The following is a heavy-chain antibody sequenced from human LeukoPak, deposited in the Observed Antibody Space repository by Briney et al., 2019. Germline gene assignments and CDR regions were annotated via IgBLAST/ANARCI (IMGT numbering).Heavy chain of an antibody. V-gene: IGHV4-59*01. CDR2: IYYSGST. Sequence: SSETLSLTCTVSGGSINTYYWSWIRQPPGKGLEWIGYIYYSGSTNYNPSLKSRVTMSVDTSKNQFSLKLSSVTAADTAVYYCARRVLGTFDPWGQGTLVTVSS. D-gene: IGHD1-26*01. J-gene: IGHJ5*02. CDR3: ARRVLGTFDP. CDR1: GGSINTYY.